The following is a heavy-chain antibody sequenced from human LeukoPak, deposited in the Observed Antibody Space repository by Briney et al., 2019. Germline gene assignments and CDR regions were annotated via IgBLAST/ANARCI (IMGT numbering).Heavy chain of an antibody. J-gene: IGHJ4*02. CDR2: INHSGST. D-gene: IGHD6-13*01. CDR1: GGSFSGYY. Sequence: SETLSLTCAVYGGSFSGYYWSWIRQPPGKGLEWIGEINHSGSTNYNPSLKSRVTISVDTSKNQFSLKLTSVTAADTAVYYCARGEPQYSSSLGYWGQGTLVTVSS. CDR3: ARGEPQYSSSLGY. V-gene: IGHV4-34*01.